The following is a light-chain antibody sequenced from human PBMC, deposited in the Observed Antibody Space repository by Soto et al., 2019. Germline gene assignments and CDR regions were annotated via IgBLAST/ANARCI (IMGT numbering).Light chain of an antibody. V-gene: IGKV3-20*01. CDR3: QQYGSPVT. J-gene: IGKJ5*01. CDR1: QSVGSSF. CDR2: GAS. Sequence: EIVLTQSPGTLSMSPGERSTLSCRASQSVGSSFLAWYQQKPGQAPRLLIYGASSRATGIPGRFSGSGSGTDFTLTISRLEPEDFAVYYCQQYGSPVTFGQGTRLEIK.